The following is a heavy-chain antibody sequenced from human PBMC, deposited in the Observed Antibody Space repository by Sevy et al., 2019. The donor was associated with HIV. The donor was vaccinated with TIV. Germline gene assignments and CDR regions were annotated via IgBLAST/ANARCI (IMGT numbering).Heavy chain of an antibody. D-gene: IGHD3-3*01. J-gene: IGHJ1*01. CDR2: MNPNSGNT. CDR3: ARGSFWSGYYTPTEYFQH. V-gene: IGHV1-8*01. Sequence: ASVKVSCKASGYTFTSYDINWVRQATGQGLEWMGWMNPNSGNTGYAQKFQGRVTMTRNTSISTACMELSSLRSEDTAVYYCARGSFWSGYYTPTEYFQHWGQGTLVTVSS. CDR1: GYTFTSYD.